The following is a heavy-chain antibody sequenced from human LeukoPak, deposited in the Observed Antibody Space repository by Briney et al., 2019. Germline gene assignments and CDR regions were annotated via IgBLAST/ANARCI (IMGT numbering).Heavy chain of an antibody. V-gene: IGHV1-69*13. J-gene: IGHJ5*02. D-gene: IGHD6-13*01. Sequence: SVKVSCKASGGTFISYAISWVRQAPGQGLEWMGGIIPIFGTANYAQKFQGRVTITADESTSTAYMELSSLRSEDTAVYYCASYSSSWPYNWFDPWGQGTLVTVSS. CDR1: GGTFISYA. CDR2: IIPIFGTA. CDR3: ASYSSSWPYNWFDP.